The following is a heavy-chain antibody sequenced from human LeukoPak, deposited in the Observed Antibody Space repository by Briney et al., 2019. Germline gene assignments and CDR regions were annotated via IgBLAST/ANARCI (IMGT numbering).Heavy chain of an antibody. CDR3: AKVRGLYSGSCVFDY. J-gene: IGHJ4*02. V-gene: IGHV3-23*01. Sequence: GGSLRLSCAASGFTFSSYAMSWVRQAPGKGLEWVSGISGSGDSTYYADSVKGRFTISRDNSKNTLYLLMNSLRAEDTAVYYCAKVRGLYSGSCVFDYWGQGTLVTVSS. CDR2: ISGSGDST. CDR1: GFTFSSYA. D-gene: IGHD1-26*01.